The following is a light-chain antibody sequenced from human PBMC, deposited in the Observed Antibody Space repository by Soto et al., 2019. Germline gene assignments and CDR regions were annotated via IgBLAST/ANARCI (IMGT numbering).Light chain of an antibody. J-gene: IGKJ1*01. V-gene: IGKV1-8*01. CDR1: QGISSY. Sequence: AIRMTQSPSSFSASTGDRVTITWRASQGISSYLAWYQQKPGKAPKLLIYAASTLQSGVPSRFSCSGSGTDFTLTISCLQSEDFATYYCQQYYSYPRTFGQGTKVEIK. CDR3: QQYYSYPRT. CDR2: AAS.